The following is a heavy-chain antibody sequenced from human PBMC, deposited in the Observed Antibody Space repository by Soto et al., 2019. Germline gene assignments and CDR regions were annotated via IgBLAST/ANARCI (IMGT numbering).Heavy chain of an antibody. J-gene: IGHJ6*04. D-gene: IGHD3-10*01. CDR3: ARGWFGPDV. V-gene: IGHV3-74*01. Sequence: EVQLVESGGGLVQPGGSLRLSCAASGFTLSGRSMHWVRQAPGKGLVWVSGIDNAGTDSTYADSVKGRFTISRDNAKKMLYLQMNSLRVEDTAVYYCARGWFGPDVWGKGTTVPVSS. CDR2: IDNAGTDS. CDR1: GFTLSGRS.